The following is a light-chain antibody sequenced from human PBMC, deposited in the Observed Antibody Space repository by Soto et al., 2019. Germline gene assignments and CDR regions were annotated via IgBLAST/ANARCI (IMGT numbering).Light chain of an antibody. CDR3: LQHNSWPRT. CDR2: GAS. Sequence: EIVMTQSPATLSVPPRERATLSCRASQSGSTNLAWYQQKPGQAPRLLIFGASTRATDVPARFSGSGSGTEFTLTISALQSEDFAIYYCLQHNSWPRTFGQGTRLEV. V-gene: IGKV3-15*01. CDR1: QSGSTN. J-gene: IGKJ1*01.